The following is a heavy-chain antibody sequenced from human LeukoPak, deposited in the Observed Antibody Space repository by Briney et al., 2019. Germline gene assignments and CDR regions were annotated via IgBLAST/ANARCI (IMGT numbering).Heavy chain of an antibody. Sequence: GASVKVSCKVSGYTLTELSMHWVRQAPGKGLEWMGGFDPEDGETIYAQKFQGRVTMTEDTSTDTAYMELRSLRSDDTAVYYCARDGDSSGWYYFFDYWGQGTLVTVSS. CDR3: ARDGDSSGWYYFFDY. D-gene: IGHD6-19*01. CDR1: GYTLTELS. J-gene: IGHJ4*02. CDR2: FDPEDGET. V-gene: IGHV1-24*01.